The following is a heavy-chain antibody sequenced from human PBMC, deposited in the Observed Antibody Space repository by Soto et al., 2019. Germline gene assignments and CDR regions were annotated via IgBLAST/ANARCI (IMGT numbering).Heavy chain of an antibody. CDR3: AREAGPDRWFDP. D-gene: IGHD6-19*01. CDR1: GASITSYF. CDR2: ISTSGTT. V-gene: IGHV4-4*07. J-gene: IGHJ5*02. Sequence: QVQLQESGPGLLEPPETLSLTCTAAGASITSYFWTWIRQPAGKGLDWIGRISTSGTTTYNPSLKSRGTMSVDTSKNHFSLHLSSVTAADSAVYYCAREAGPDRWFDPWGHGTLVTVAS.